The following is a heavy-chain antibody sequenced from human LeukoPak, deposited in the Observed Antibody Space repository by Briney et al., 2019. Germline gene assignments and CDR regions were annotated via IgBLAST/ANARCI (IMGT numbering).Heavy chain of an antibody. Sequence: GGSLRLSCAASGFTVSSNYMSWVRQAPGKGLEWVSVIYSGGSTYYADSVKGRFTTSRDNSMNTLYLQMNSLRAEDTAVYYCARDLSYGVRFDYWGQGTLVTVSS. CDR1: GFTVSSNY. D-gene: IGHD4-17*01. CDR3: ARDLSYGVRFDY. V-gene: IGHV3-66*01. J-gene: IGHJ4*02. CDR2: IYSGGST.